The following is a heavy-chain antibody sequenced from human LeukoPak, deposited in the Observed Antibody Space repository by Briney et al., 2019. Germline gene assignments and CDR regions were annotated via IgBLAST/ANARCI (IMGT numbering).Heavy chain of an antibody. Sequence: PGGSLRLSCAASGFSFRSYGMHWVRQAPAKGLEWVAFIRYDGSNKYYADSVKGRFTISRDNSKNTLYVQMNSLRPEDTAVYYCAKDYEDGYNCLHYWGQGTLVTVSS. J-gene: IGHJ4*02. CDR3: AKDYEDGYNCLHY. D-gene: IGHD5-24*01. CDR2: IRYDGSNK. V-gene: IGHV3-30*02. CDR1: GFSFRSYG.